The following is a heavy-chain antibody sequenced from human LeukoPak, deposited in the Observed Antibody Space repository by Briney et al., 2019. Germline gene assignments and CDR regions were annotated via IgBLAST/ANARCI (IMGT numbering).Heavy chain of an antibody. CDR3: ARDRDIGGYFRETLHWYFDL. V-gene: IGHV6-1*01. J-gene: IGHJ2*01. Sequence: SQTLSLTFAISGDSVSINSAAWSWIRQSPLRGLEWLGRTYYRFQWYYDYAVSVKSRMIINPDTSKNHFSLQLNSVTPEDTAIYYCARDRDIGGYFRETLHWYFDLWGRGTLVTVSS. CDR1: GDSVSINSAA. CDR2: TYYRFQWYY. D-gene: IGHD3-22*01.